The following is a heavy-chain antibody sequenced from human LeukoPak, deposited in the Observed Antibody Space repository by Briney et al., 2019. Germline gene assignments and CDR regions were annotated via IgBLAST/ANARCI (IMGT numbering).Heavy chain of an antibody. CDR1: GYTFTGYY. V-gene: IGHV1-8*03. CDR3: ARGSGYDLGYYYYYMDV. D-gene: IGHD5-12*01. J-gene: IGHJ6*03. Sequence: ASVKVSCKASGYTFTGYYMHWVRQAPGQGLEWMGWINPNSGNTGYAQKFQGRVTITRNTSISTAYMELSSLRSEDTAVYYCARGSGYDLGYYYYYMDVWGKGTTVTIS. CDR2: INPNSGNT.